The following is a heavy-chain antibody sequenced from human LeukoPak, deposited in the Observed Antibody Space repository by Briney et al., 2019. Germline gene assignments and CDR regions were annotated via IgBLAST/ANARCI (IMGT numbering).Heavy chain of an antibody. CDR2: IKQDGSEK. V-gene: IGHV3-7*01. CDR1: GFTFSSYW. Sequence: RGSLRLSCAASGFTFSSYWMTWIRQAPGKGLEWVANIKQDGSEKYYVDSVKGRFTTSRDNAKNSLYLQMNSLRAEDTAVYYCARDTGGGYSCYDCWGQGTLVTVSS. CDR3: ARDTGGGYSCYDC. D-gene: IGHD5-18*01. J-gene: IGHJ4*02.